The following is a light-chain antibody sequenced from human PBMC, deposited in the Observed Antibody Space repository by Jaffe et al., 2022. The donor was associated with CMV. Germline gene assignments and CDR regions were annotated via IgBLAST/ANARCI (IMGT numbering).Light chain of an antibody. CDR1: QSVRSGY. V-gene: IGKV3-20*01. J-gene: IGKJ5*01. CDR2: GAS. CDR3: QQYGSSPLLT. Sequence: EIVLTQSPGTLSLSPGERATLSCRASQSVRSGYLAWYQQRPGQAPRLLIYGASSRATGIPDRFSGSGSGTDFTLSISRLEPEDFAVYYCQQYGSSPLLTFGQGTRLEIK.